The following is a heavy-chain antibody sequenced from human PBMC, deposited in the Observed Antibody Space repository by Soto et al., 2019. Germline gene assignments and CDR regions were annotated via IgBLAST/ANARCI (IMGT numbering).Heavy chain of an antibody. CDR3: ARQVDTAMVNYYYYGMDV. CDR1: GYIFTSYW. V-gene: IGHV5-51*01. J-gene: IGHJ6*02. D-gene: IGHD5-18*01. CDR2: IYPGDSDT. Sequence: PGESLKIACKGSGYIFTSYWIGEVRQMPGKGLEWMGIIYPGDSDTRYSPSFQGQVTISADKSISTAYLQWSSLKASDTAMYYCARQVDTAMVNYYYYGMDVWGQGTTVTVSS.